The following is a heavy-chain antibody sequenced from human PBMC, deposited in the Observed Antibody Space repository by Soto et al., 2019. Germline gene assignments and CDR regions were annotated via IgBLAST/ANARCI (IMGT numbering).Heavy chain of an antibody. D-gene: IGHD6-6*01. V-gene: IGHV3-9*01. CDR1: GFTFDDYA. Sequence: GGSLRLSCAASGFTFDDYAMHWVRQAPGKGLEWVSGISWNSGSIGYADSVKGRFTISRDNAKNSLYLQMNSLRAEDTALYYCAKDGWYSSSSRRSWFDPWGQGTLVTVSS. CDR3: AKDGWYSSSSRRSWFDP. CDR2: ISWNSGSI. J-gene: IGHJ5*02.